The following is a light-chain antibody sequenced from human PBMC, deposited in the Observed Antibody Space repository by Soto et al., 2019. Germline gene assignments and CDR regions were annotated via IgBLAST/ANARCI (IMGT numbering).Light chain of an antibody. Sequence: QSALTQPRSVSGSPGQSVTISCTGPSSDVGGYNYVSWYQRHPGKAPKLMIYDVSKRPSGVPDRFSGSKSGNTASLTISGLQAEDEADYYCCSYAGSYTLVFGGGTMLTVL. J-gene: IGLJ2*01. CDR1: SSDVGGYNY. V-gene: IGLV2-11*01. CDR3: CSYAGSYTLV. CDR2: DVS.